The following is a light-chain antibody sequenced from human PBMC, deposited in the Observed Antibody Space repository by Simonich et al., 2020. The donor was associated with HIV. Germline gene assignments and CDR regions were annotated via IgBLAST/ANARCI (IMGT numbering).Light chain of an antibody. Sequence: DIVMTQSPDSLAVSLGERATINCKSSQSVLYSSNNKNYLAWYQQKPGKPPKLLFYWASTRESGVPDRFSGSGSGTDFALTISSLQAEDVAVYYCQQYYSTPITFGQGTRLEIK. CDR2: WAS. CDR1: QSVLYSSNNKNY. CDR3: QQYYSTPIT. V-gene: IGKV4-1*01. J-gene: IGKJ5*01.